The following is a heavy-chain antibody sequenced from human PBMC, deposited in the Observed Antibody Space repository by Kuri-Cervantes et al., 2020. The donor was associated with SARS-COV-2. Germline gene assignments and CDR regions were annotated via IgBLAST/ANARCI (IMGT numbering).Heavy chain of an antibody. CDR1: GFTFSSYS. CDR3: ARAGRWLQSTPFDY. D-gene: IGHD5-24*01. Sequence: GESLKISCAPSGFTFSSYSMNWVRQAPGKGLEWVSSISSSSSYIYYADSVKGRFTISRDNAKNSLYLQMNSLRAEDTAVYYCARAGRWLQSTPFDYWGQGTLVTVSS. CDR2: ISSSSSYI. V-gene: IGHV3-21*01. J-gene: IGHJ4*02.